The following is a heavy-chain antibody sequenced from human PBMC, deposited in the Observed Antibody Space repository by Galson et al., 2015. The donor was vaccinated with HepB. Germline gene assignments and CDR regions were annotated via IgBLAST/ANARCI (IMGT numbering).Heavy chain of an antibody. CDR2: IYPGDSDT. D-gene: IGHD3-22*01. CDR1: GYSFPSYW. CDR3: ARPYDSSGYYSDAFDI. Sequence: QSGAEVTKPGESLKISCKGSGYSFPSYWIGWVRQMPGKGLEWMGIIYPGDSDTRYSPSFQGQVTISADKSISTAYLQWSSLKASDTAMYYCARPYDSSGYYSDAFDIWGQGTTVTVSS. V-gene: IGHV5-51*01. J-gene: IGHJ3*02.